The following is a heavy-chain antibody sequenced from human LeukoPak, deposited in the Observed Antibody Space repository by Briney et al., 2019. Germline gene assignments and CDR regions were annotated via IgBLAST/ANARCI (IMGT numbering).Heavy chain of an antibody. D-gene: IGHD6-6*01. CDR3: ARVRPHPIIDV. Sequence: GGSLRLSCTASGLNFRTYAMSWVRQAPGKGLEWVSSIGTDDTKFYGDSVKGRFTISRDNSKNTMYLQMNSLKTEDTAVYYCARVRPHPIIDVWGKGTTVTVSS. V-gene: IGHV3-23*01. J-gene: IGHJ6*03. CDR1: GLNFRTYA. CDR2: IGTDDTK.